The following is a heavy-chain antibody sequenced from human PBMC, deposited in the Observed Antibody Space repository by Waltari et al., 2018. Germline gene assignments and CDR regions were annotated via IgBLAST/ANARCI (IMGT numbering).Heavy chain of an antibody. CDR1: GFIFSSYA. D-gene: IGHD6-19*01. CDR3: AKGGYTSGWYKSIDY. CDR2: INTSGGST. Sequence: EVQLLESGGGLVQPGGSLRLSCAASGFIFSSYALNWFRQAPGMGLEWISVINTSGGSTYYEDSVKGRFTISRDNSKNTLYLLMNSLGAEDTAVYYCAKGGYTSGWYKSIDYWGQGTLVTVSS. J-gene: IGHJ4*02. V-gene: IGHV3-23*01.